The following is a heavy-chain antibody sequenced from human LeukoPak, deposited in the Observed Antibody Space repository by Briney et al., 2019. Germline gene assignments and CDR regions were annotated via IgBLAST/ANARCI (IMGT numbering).Heavy chain of an antibody. D-gene: IGHD4-17*01. CDR1: AGSISSYY. CDR2: MYYSGSG. CDR3: ARGTVTTSMKAFDI. J-gene: IGHJ3*02. Sequence: PSETLSLTCTVSAGSISSYYWSWIRQPPGKGLEWIAYMYYSGSGNYNPSLKSRVTMSIDTSKSQFSLKLSSVTAADTAVYYCARGTVTTSMKAFDIWGRGTMVTVSS. V-gene: IGHV4-59*08.